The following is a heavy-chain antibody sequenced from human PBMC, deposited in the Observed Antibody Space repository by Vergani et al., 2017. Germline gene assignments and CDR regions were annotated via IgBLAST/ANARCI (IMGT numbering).Heavy chain of an antibody. CDR2: ISYDGSNK. D-gene: IGHD2-15*01. CDR1: GFTFSNYA. V-gene: IGHV3-30*01. J-gene: IGHJ4*02. CDR3: ARMWGYCSGGSCYSSDY. Sequence: QVQLVESGGGVVQPGRSLRLSCAASGFTFSNYAMHWVRQAPGKGLEWVAVISYDGSNKYYADSVKGRFTISRDNSKNTLYLQMNSLRAEDTAVYYCARMWGYCSGGSCYSSDYWGQGTLVTVSS.